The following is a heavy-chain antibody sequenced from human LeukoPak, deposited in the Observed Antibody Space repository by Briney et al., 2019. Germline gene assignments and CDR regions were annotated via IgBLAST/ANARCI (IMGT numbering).Heavy chain of an antibody. J-gene: IGHJ5*02. V-gene: IGHV4-34*01. CDR1: GGSFSGYY. Sequence: SETLSLTCAVYGGSFSGYYWSWIRQPPGKGLEWIGEINHSGSTNYSPSLKSRVTISVDTSKNQFSLKLSSVTAADTAVYYCARGLSLITYGSGSYWFDPWGQGTLVTVSS. D-gene: IGHD3-10*01. CDR2: INHSGST. CDR3: ARGLSLITYGSGSYWFDP.